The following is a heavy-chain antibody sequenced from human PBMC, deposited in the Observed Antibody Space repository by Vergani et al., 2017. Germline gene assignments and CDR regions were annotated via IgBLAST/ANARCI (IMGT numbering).Heavy chain of an antibody. D-gene: IGHD4-17*01. CDR1: GVSVSSSSW. Sequence: QMQLQESGPGLVKPPGTLSLTCAVSGVSVSSSSWWSWVRQPPGKGLECIGEIYHSGTTNFNPSLKSRVTMSIDKSKNQFSLKLNSVTAADRAVYYCTRGYGDYGADWGQGILVTVSS. CDR3: TRGYGDYGAD. V-gene: IGHV4-4*03. CDR2: IYHSGTT. J-gene: IGHJ4*02.